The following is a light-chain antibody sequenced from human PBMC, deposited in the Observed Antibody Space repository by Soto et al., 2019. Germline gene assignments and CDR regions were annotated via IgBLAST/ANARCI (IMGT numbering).Light chain of an antibody. J-gene: IGKJ4*01. CDR2: AAS. V-gene: IGKV1-12*01. CDR1: QDISTW. Sequence: DIQMTQSPSSVSASVGDRVTITCRASQDISTWVAWYQQKPGKAPKLLISAASTLQSGVPRRFSGSGSGTDFTLIIISLQPEDFATYFCQQGDSFPFTFGGGTKVQIK. CDR3: QQGDSFPFT.